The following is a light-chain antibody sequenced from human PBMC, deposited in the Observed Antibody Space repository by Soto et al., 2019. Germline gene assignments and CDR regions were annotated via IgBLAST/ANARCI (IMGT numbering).Light chain of an antibody. Sequence: DIQMTQSPSTLSASVGDRVTITCRASQSISSWLAWYQQKPGKAPKLLIYDASSLESGVPSRFSGSGSGTEFTLTISSLQPDDFATYYCQQHNSYLTFGQGTKVEIK. CDR3: QQHNSYLT. CDR2: DAS. CDR1: QSISSW. J-gene: IGKJ1*01. V-gene: IGKV1-5*01.